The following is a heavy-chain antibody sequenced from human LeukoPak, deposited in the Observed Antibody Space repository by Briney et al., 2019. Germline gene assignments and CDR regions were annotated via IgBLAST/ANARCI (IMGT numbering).Heavy chain of an antibody. J-gene: IGHJ5*02. CDR1: GGSISSGSYY. CDR2: IYYSGST. V-gene: IGHV4-31*03. Sequence: SETLSLTCTVSGGSISSGSYYWSWIRLHPGKGLEWIGYIYYSGSTYYNPSLKSRVTISVDTSKNQFSLKLSSVTAADTAVYYCATRRVGTHWFDPWGQGTLVTVSS. CDR3: ATRRVGTHWFDP. D-gene: IGHD2-21*02.